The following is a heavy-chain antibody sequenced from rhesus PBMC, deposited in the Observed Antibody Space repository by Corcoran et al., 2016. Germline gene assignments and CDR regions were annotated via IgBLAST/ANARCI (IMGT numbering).Heavy chain of an antibody. D-gene: IGHD4-23*01. CDR1: GGSISSNY. CDR2: IRSGGST. V-gene: IGHV4-160*01. Sequence: QVQLQQWGEGLVKPSETLSLTCAVYGGSISSNYWSWIRQPPGKGLEWIGRIRSGGSTNYNPSPKSRVTISIDTSKNQFSLKLSSVTAADTAVFYCARGDSHYSGLDSWGQGVVVTVSS. J-gene: IGHJ6*01. CDR3: ARGDSHYSGLDS.